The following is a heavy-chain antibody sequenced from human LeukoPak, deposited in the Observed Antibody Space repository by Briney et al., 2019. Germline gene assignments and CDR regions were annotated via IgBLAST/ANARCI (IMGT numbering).Heavy chain of an antibody. Sequence: GGSLRLSCAASGFTFSNYWMTWVRQAPGKGLEWVSAFSGSGGSTYYADSVKGRFTISRDNSKNTLYLQMNSLRAEDTAVYYCAKDPGDTYYYGSGGDAFDIWGQGTMVTVSS. CDR1: GFTFSNYW. CDR3: AKDPGDTYYYGSGGDAFDI. CDR2: FSGSGGST. V-gene: IGHV3-23*01. J-gene: IGHJ3*02. D-gene: IGHD3-10*01.